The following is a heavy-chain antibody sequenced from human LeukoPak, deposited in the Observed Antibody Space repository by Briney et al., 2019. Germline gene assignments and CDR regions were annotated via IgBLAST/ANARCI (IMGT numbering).Heavy chain of an antibody. D-gene: IGHD3-3*01. V-gene: IGHV5-51*01. J-gene: IGHJ3*02. CDR3: ARGGGTDLRFLEWLLSNDAFDI. Sequence: GESLKISCKGSGYSFNTYWIAWVRQMPGKGLEWMGIIYPGDSDTRYSPSFQGQVTISADKSISTAYLQWSSLKASDTAMYYCARGGGTDLRFLEWLLSNDAFDIWGQGTMVTVSS. CDR1: GYSFNTYW. CDR2: IYPGDSDT.